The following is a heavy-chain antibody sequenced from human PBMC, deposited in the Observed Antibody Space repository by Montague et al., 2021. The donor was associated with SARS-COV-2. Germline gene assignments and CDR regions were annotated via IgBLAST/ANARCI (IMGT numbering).Heavy chain of an antibody. CDR3: ARSPYYDSSGQMGFDF. D-gene: IGHD3-22*01. V-gene: IGHV4-31*03. J-gene: IGHJ4*02. CDR2: IYYNGST. Sequence: TLSLTCSVSGVSISSGAYYWSWIRQHPGKGLEWIGYIYYNGSTCYNPSLKSRVTIAVDTSKNHFSLKLSSVTTADTAVYYCARSPYYDSSGQMGFDFWGQGTLVTVSS. CDR1: GVSISSGAYY.